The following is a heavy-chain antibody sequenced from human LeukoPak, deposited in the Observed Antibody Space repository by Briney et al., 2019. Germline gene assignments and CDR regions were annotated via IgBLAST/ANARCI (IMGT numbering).Heavy chain of an antibody. CDR3: VRGSYGYSQLWLYYFDY. CDR1: GFTFSNYC. CDR2: IMHDGSEQ. Sequence: GGSLRLSCTASGFTFSNYCMTWVRQAPGKGLEWVANIMHDGSEQYYVDSVRGRFTISRDNAKNSLYLEMYSLRPEDTAVYSCVRGSYGYSQLWLYYFDYWGHGDLVTVSS. J-gene: IGHJ4*01. V-gene: IGHV3-7*03. D-gene: IGHD3-16*01.